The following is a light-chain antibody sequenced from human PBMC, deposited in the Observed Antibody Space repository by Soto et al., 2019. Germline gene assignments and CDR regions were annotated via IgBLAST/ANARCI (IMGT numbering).Light chain of an antibody. CDR3: QQYHDWWT. CDR1: QSVSSN. V-gene: IGKV3-15*01. CDR2: GAS. J-gene: IGKJ1*01. Sequence: EVIMTQSPGALSVSPGERATLSCRASQSVSSNLAWYQQKPGQAPRLLIFGASTRAAGIPARFRGSGTGTEFTLIISSLQSEDVAVYYCQQYHDWWTFGQGTKVEIK.